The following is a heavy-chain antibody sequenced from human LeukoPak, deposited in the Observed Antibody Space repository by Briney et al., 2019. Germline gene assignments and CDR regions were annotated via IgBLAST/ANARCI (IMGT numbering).Heavy chain of an antibody. V-gene: IGHV4-39*01. CDR1: GDSISSRSYY. D-gene: IGHD5-24*01. Sequence: SETLSLTCTVSGDSISSRSYYWGWIRQPPGKGLEWIGSAYSTGSTYYNSSLKSRATISVDTSRNQFSLNLTPVTAATTAVYYYARSRNDYNWLIFFEYWGQGTLVTVSS. J-gene: IGHJ4*02. CDR3: ARSRNDYNWLIFFEY. CDR2: AYSTGST.